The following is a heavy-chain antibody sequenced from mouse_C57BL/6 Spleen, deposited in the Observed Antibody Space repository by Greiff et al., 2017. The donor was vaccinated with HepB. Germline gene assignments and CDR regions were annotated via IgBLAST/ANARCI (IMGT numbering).Heavy chain of an antibody. CDR3: ARTVVARDYFDY. J-gene: IGHJ2*01. D-gene: IGHD1-1*01. Sequence: EVNLVESGGGLVKPGGSLKLSCAASGFTFSDYGMHWVRQAPEKGLEWVAYISSGSSTIYYADTVKGRFTISRDNAKNTLFLQMTSLRSEDTAMYYCARTVVARDYFDYWGQGTTLTVSS. CDR1: GFTFSDYG. CDR2: ISSGSSTI. V-gene: IGHV5-17*01.